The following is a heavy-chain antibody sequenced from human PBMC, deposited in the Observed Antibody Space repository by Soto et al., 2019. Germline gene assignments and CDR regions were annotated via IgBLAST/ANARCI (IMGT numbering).Heavy chain of an antibody. Sequence: PLSVTCTNSGGCISSGGYNKSWIRQHPGKGLEWIGYIYYSGSTYYNPSLKSRVTISVDTSKNQFSLKLSSVTAADTAVYYCARVSRQQLVDYWGQGTLVPGSS. D-gene: IGHD6-13*01. V-gene: IGHV4-31*03. CDR3: ARVSRQQLVDY. J-gene: IGHJ4*02. CDR1: GGCISSGGYN. CDR2: IYYSGST.